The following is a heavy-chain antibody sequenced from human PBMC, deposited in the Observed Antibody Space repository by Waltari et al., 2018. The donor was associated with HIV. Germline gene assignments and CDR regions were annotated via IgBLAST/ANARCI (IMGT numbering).Heavy chain of an antibody. V-gene: IGHV3-48*04. CDR2: ISGTSSVI. CDR3: ASPITMIAGFDS. Sequence: EVRLVQSGGGLVQPGGSLRLSCAASGFTFRTYSMNWVRQAPGMGLEWIAYISGTSSVIYYAASVKGRFTISRDNANSSLYLQMDSLRAEDTAVYFCASPITMIAGFDSWGQGTLVTVSS. CDR1: GFTFRTYS. J-gene: IGHJ4*02. D-gene: IGHD2-21*01.